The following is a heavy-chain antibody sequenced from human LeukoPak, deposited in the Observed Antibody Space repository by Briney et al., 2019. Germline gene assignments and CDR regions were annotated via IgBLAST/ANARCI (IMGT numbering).Heavy chain of an antibody. Sequence: ASVKVSCKASGYTFTSYYMHWVRQAPGQGLEWMGIINPSGGSTSYAQKFQGRVTMTRDTSTSTVYMELSSLRSEDTAVYYCARESRVIAVAGSFDYWGQGTLVTVSS. CDR1: GYTFTSYY. D-gene: IGHD6-19*01. CDR2: INPSGGST. J-gene: IGHJ4*02. CDR3: ARESRVIAVAGSFDY. V-gene: IGHV1-46*03.